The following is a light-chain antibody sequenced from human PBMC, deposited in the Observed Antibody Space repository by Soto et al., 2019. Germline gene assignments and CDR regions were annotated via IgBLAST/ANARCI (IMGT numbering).Light chain of an antibody. CDR3: ASFTRSDTLGV. J-gene: IGLJ1*01. V-gene: IGLV2-14*01. Sequence: QSALTQPASVSGSVGQSITISCTGTNNDIGAYDYVSWYQHHPGEAPKLVIFEVTSRPSGVSDRFSGSKSGNTASLTISGLQPEDEADYYCASFTRSDTLGVFGTGTKVTVL. CDR2: EVT. CDR1: NNDIGAYDY.